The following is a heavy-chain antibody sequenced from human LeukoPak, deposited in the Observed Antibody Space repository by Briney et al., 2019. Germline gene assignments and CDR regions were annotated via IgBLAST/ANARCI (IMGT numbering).Heavy chain of an antibody. CDR3: ARVGAHDFDY. D-gene: IGHD1-26*01. CDR2: IYHSGST. CDR1: GYSISSGYY. Sequence: PSETLSLTCAVSGYSISSGYYWGWIQQPPGKGLEWIGSIYHSGSTYYNPSLKSRVTISVDTSKNQFSLKLSSVTAADTAVYYCARVGAHDFDYWGQGTLVTVSS. J-gene: IGHJ4*02. V-gene: IGHV4-38-2*01.